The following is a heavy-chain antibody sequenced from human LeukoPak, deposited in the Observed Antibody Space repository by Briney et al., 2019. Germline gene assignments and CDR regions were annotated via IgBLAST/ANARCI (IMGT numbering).Heavy chain of an antibody. CDR2: INHSGST. D-gene: IGHD3-10*01. J-gene: IGHJ6*02. CDR3: ASRFHYYYGMDV. V-gene: IGHV4-34*01. Sequence: PSETLSLTCAVYGGSFSGYYWSWIRQPPGKGLEWIGEINHSGSTNYNPSLKSRVTISVDTSKNQFSLKLSSVTAADTAVYYCASRFHYYYGMDVWGQGTTVTVSS. CDR1: GGSFSGYY.